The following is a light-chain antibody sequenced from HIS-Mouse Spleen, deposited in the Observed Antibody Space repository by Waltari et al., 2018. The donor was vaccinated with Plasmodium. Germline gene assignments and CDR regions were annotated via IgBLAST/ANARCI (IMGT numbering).Light chain of an antibody. CDR3: QQYNNWPT. J-gene: IGKJ5*01. V-gene: IGKV3-15*01. Sequence: EIVMTQSPATLSVSPGERATPACRASQRVSSNLAWYQQKPGQAPRLLIYCASTRATGIPARFSGSGSGTEFTLTISSMQSEDFAVYYCQQYNNWPTFGQGTRLEIK. CDR1: QRVSSN. CDR2: CAS.